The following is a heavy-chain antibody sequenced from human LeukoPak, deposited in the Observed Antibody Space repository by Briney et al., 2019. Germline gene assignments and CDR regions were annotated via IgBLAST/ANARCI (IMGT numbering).Heavy chain of an antibody. V-gene: IGHV4-39*01. CDR2: IYYSGST. CDR1: GGSISSSSYY. CDR3: ARVLGLGSYRIDY. Sequence: SETLSLTCTVSGGSISSSSYYWGWIRQPPGKGLEWIGSIYYSGSTYYNPSLKSRVTISVDTSKNQFSLKLSSVTAADTAVYYCARVLGLGSYRIDYWGQGTLVTVSS. D-gene: IGHD1-26*01. J-gene: IGHJ4*02.